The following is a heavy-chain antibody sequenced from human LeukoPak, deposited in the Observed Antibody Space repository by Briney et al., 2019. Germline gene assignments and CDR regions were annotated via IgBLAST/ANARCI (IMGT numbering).Heavy chain of an antibody. CDR1: GVTVGTNS. V-gene: IGHV3-53*01. Sequence: GGSLRLSCAASGVTVGTNSMSWARQSPGKGLEWVSVIYSGGSTYNADSVNGRFTVSRDNSRNTLFLQMNTLRAEDTALYFCASAREYCGSAECYEYFQHWGQGTLVIVSS. J-gene: IGHJ1*01. CDR3: ASAREYCGSAECYEYFQH. CDR2: IYSGGST. D-gene: IGHD2-21*01.